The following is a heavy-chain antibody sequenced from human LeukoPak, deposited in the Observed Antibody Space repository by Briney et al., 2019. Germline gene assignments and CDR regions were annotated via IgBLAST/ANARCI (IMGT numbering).Heavy chain of an antibody. CDR3: AKVKRRLPDAFDI. Sequence: GGSLRLSCVASGFTFNSYAMSWVRQAPGKGLEWVSAISGSGGSTYYADSVKGRFTISRDNSKNTLYLQMNSLRAEDTAVYYCAKVKRRLPDAFDIWGQGTMVTVSS. V-gene: IGHV3-23*01. CDR1: GFTFNSYA. CDR2: ISGSGGST. J-gene: IGHJ3*02. D-gene: IGHD6-25*01.